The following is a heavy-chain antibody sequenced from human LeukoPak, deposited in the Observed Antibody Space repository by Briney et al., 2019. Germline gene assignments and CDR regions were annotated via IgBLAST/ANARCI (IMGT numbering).Heavy chain of an antibody. CDR3: ATQDVEITFGGDGQFDY. J-gene: IGHJ4*02. V-gene: IGHV4-59*01. CDR1: GDSINNYF. Sequence: SETLSLTCTVSGDSINNYFWSWIRQPPGTGLEWIGYIHYSGSTKYNPSLKSRVSISIHTSKSQFFLNQSSVTAADTAVYYCATQDVEITFGGDGQFDYWGQGTLVTVSS. D-gene: IGHD3-16*01. CDR2: IHYSGST.